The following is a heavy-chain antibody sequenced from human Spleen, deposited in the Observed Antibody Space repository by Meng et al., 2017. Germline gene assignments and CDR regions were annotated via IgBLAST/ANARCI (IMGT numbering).Heavy chain of an antibody. V-gene: IGHV4-34*01. J-gene: IGHJ4*02. CDR1: GGSFSGYY. CDR3: ARTDRYSSTWSDY. D-gene: IGHD6-13*01. CDR2: INHSGST. Sequence: SETLSLTCAVYGGSFSGYYCSWIRQPPGKGLEWIGEINHSGSTNYKPSLKSRVTISVDTSKNHFSLKLSSVTAADTAVYYCARTDRYSSTWSDYWGQGTPVTVSS.